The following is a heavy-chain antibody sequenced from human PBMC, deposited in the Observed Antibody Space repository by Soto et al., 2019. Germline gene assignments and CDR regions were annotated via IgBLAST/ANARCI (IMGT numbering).Heavy chain of an antibody. Sequence: SETLSLTCTFSVGSISISSYCWGWIRQPPGKGLEWIGSIYYSGSTYYNPSLKSRVTISVDTSKNQFSLKLSSVTAADTAVYYCARRFWSGYSRFDYWGQGTQVTVSS. CDR1: VGSISISSYC. CDR2: IYYSGST. V-gene: IGHV4-39*01. CDR3: ARRFWSGYSRFDY. D-gene: IGHD3-3*01. J-gene: IGHJ4*02.